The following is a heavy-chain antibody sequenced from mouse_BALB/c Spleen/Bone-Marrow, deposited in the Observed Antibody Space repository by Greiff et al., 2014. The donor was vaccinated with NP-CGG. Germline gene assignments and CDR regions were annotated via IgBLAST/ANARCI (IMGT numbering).Heavy chain of an antibody. D-gene: IGHD2-4*01. Sequence: VQLQQSAAELARPGASVKMSCKTSGYTFTYYTMHWVKQRPGQGLEWIGYINPSSGYTDYNQKFKDKTTLTTDKSSSTAYLQLSSLTSEDSAVYYCVRENYDYDGDAVDYWGQGTSVTVSS. CDR1: GYTFTYYT. CDR2: INPSSGYT. CDR3: VRENYDYDGDAVDY. V-gene: IGHV1-4*02. J-gene: IGHJ4*01.